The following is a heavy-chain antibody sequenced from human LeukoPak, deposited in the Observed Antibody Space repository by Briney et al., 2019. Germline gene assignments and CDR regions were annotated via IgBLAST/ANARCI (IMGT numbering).Heavy chain of an antibody. CDR1: GFTFSTYA. Sequence: GGSLRLSCTASGFTFSTYAMTWVRQAPGKGLEWISSMSSGSSYIYYADSVRGRFTIARDNTKNSLFLVMNNLRTEDTAIYYCARDRPTGASRVFVVQWGQRTQVTVSS. V-gene: IGHV3-21*06. CDR2: MSSGSSYI. CDR3: ARDRPTGASRVFVVQ. J-gene: IGHJ4*02. D-gene: IGHD3-3*01.